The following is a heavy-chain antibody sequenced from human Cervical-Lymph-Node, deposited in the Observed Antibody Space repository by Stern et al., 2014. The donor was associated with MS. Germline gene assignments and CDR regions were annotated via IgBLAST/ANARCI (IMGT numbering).Heavy chain of an antibody. V-gene: IGHV1-2*02. CDR1: ENTFTGYY. CDR2: INPNSGAT. CDR3: ARISLGSGIDY. Sequence: VQLVESGAEVKKPGASVKVTCKTSENTFTGYYIHLVRQAPGQGLEWMGWINPNSGATNYAQRFQDRVSLTSDTSNSLAYMELDRLTSGDTAVYYCARISLGSGIDYWGQGSLVTVSS. D-gene: IGHD1-26*01. J-gene: IGHJ4*02.